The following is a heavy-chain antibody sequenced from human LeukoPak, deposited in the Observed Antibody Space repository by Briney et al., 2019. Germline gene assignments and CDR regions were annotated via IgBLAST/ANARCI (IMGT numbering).Heavy chain of an antibody. CDR2: INHSGST. Sequence: SETLSLTCAVYGGSFSGYYWSWIRQPPGKGLEWIGEINHSGSTNYNLSLKSRVTISVDTSKNQFSLKLSSVTAADTAVYYCARGRLLWFGELYVYWGQGTLVTVSS. J-gene: IGHJ4*02. CDR3: ARGRLLWFGELYVY. V-gene: IGHV4-34*01. CDR1: GGSFSGYY. D-gene: IGHD3-10*01.